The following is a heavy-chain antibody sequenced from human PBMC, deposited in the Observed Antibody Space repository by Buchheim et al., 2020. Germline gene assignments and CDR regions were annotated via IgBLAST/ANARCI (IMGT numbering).Heavy chain of an antibody. J-gene: IGHJ5*02. D-gene: IGHD1-26*01. CDR2: IFHNGRT. CDR1: GGSISSNNW. V-gene: IGHV4-4*02. CDR3: ASRDLLYNWFDP. Sequence: QVQLQESGPGLVKASGTLSLSCAVSGGSISSNNWWSWVRQSPGKGLEWIGEIFHNGRTNYNPSLKSRVTISVDKSKNQFSLKLSSVTAADTAFYYWASRDLLYNWFDPWGQGTL.